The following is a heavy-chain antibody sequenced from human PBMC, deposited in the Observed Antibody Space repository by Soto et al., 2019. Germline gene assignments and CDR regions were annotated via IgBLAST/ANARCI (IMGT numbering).Heavy chain of an antibody. V-gene: IGHV2-5*01. J-gene: IGHJ6*02. CDR3: AYLPCSGGSCYWFSYSGMDV. CDR1: GFSLSTSGVG. Sequence: QITLKESGPTLVKPTQTLTLTCTFSGFSLSTSGVGVAWIRQPPGKALEWLALIYWYDDKRYRPSLETRLTITKDTSKNLVVLTMTNMDSVDTATYYCAYLPCSGGSCYWFSYSGMDVWGQGTTVTVSS. D-gene: IGHD2-15*01. CDR2: IYWYDDK.